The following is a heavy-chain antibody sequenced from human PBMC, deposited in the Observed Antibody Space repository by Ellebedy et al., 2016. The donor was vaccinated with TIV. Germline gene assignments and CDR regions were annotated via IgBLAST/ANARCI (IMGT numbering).Heavy chain of an antibody. D-gene: IGHD2-2*01. J-gene: IGHJ4*02. CDR1: GFTFRDYW. CDR2: IKQDGSEK. CDR3: ARSVVAKPGAD. V-gene: IGHV3-7*01. Sequence: GESLKISCAASGFTFRDYWIRWGRLTPGKGLEWVANIKQDGSEKYYMASVKGRFTISRDNAKNSLYLQMNSLRAEDTAVYFCARSVVAKPGADWGQGTLVTVSS.